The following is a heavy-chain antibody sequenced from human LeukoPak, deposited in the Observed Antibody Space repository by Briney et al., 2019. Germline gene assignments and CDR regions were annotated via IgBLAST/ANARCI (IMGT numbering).Heavy chain of an antibody. V-gene: IGHV3-11*01. J-gene: IGHJ4*02. Sequence: GGSLRLACAASGFTFSNYYMSWVRQAPGKGLEWVSYISRSGSPIYYADSVKGRFIVSRDNDKNSLYLQMNSLRAEHTAVYYCARGLRRSKWGDGGSFSYWGQGTLVTVSS. CDR1: GFTFSNYY. D-gene: IGHD7-27*01. CDR3: ARGLRRSKWGDGGSFSY. CDR2: ISRSGSPI.